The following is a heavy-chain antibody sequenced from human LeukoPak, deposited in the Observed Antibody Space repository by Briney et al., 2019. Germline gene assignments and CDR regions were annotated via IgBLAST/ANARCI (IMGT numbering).Heavy chain of an antibody. Sequence: SETLSLTCTVSGGSISSYYWSWIRQPPGKGLEWVGYIYYSGSTNYNPSLESIGYVYNSGITKYNPSLKSRGTISVDASKNQFSLKLSSVTAADTAVYYCAGPSSSWIRKNYYYGMDVWGQGTTVTVSS. CDR2: IYYSGST. J-gene: IGHJ6*02. CDR3: AGPSSSWIRKNYYYGMDV. V-gene: IGHV4-59*01. CDR1: GGSISSYY. D-gene: IGHD6-13*01.